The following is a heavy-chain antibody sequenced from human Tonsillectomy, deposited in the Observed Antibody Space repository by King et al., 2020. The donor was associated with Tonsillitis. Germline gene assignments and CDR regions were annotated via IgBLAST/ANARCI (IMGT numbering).Heavy chain of an antibody. CDR1: GGSFSGYY. D-gene: IGHD3-10*01. CDR3: ANLLWFGVEGGDV. J-gene: IGHJ6*02. V-gene: IGHV4-34*01. Sequence: VQLQQWGEGLLKPSETLSLTCAVYGGSFSGYYWSWIRQPPGKGLEWIGEINHSGGANYNPSLKSRVIMSVDTSKNQFSLKLSSVTAADTAVYYCANLLWFGVEGGDVWGQGTTVTVSS. CDR2: INHSGGA.